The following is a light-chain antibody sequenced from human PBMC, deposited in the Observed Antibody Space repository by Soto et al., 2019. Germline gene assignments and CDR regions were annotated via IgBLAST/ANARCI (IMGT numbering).Light chain of an antibody. V-gene: IGLV1-44*01. J-gene: IGLJ1*01. Sequence: QSVLTQPPSASGTPGQRGTISCSGSSSNIGSNSVNWYQQFPGTAPKLLIFINNQRPSEVPDRFSGSKSGTSASLAISGLQSEDEADYYCAAWDDSLNGYVFGTGTKLTVL. CDR2: INN. CDR1: SSNIGSNS. CDR3: AAWDDSLNGYV.